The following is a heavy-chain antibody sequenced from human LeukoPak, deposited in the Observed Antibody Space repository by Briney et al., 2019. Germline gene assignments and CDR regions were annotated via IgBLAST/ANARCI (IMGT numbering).Heavy chain of an antibody. D-gene: IGHD2-2*01. Sequence: GRSLRLSCAASGVTFADDVMRCVRQAPGKGLEWGSGFIMSSGRVGYADSVKGRFRISIDNAKNSLYLQMNSLSAEAADLYYYEKEIGYCCSASCWDFDYWGQGTLVTVSS. CDR1: GVTFADDV. CDR3: EKEIGYCCSASCWDFDY. CDR2: FIMSSGRV. J-gene: IGHJ4*02. V-gene: IGHV3-9*01.